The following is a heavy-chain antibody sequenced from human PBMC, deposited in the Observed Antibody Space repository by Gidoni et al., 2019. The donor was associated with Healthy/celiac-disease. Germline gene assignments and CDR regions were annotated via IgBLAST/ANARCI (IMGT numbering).Heavy chain of an antibody. D-gene: IGHD2-2*01. V-gene: IGHV1-69*01. Sequence: MGGIIPIFGTANYAQKFQGRVTITADESTSTAYMELSSLRSEDTAVYYCARERDIVVVPAAHYYYYGMDVWGQGTTVTVSS. CDR2: IIPIFGTA. CDR3: ARERDIVVVPAAHYYYYGMDV. J-gene: IGHJ6*02.